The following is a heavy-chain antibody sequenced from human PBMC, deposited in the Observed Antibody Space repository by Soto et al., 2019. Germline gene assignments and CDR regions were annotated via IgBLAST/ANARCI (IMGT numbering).Heavy chain of an antibody. CDR2: ITGSGGDT. CDR1: GFTFSSFP. CDR3: TKASSDYLHMDV. V-gene: IGHV3-23*01. Sequence: EVQLLESGGGLVQPGGSLRLSCAASGFTFSSFPMRWVRQAPGQGLEWVSTITGSGGDTYYADSVKGRFTISRDNSKNTLYLQMSSLRAEDTALYYCTKASSDYLHMDVWGHGTTVTVSS. D-gene: IGHD4-17*01. J-gene: IGHJ6*02.